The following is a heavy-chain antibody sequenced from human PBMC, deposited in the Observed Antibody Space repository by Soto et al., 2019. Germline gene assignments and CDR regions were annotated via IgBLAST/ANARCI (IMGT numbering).Heavy chain of an antibody. Sequence: SQTLSLTCAISGDSVSNTNVAWNWIRQSPSRGLEWLGRTYYRSKWYNDSAVSVRGRIAINPDTSKNQFSLQLSSVTPEDTAVYYCARKQQWLPFDYWGPGTLVTVSS. D-gene: IGHD6-19*01. CDR3: ARKQQWLPFDY. CDR2: TYYRSKWYN. CDR1: GDSVSNTNVA. V-gene: IGHV6-1*01. J-gene: IGHJ4*02.